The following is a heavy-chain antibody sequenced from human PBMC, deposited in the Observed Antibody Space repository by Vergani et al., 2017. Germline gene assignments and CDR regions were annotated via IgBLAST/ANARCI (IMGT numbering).Heavy chain of an antibody. V-gene: IGHV3-30-3*01. D-gene: IGHD6-13*01. Sequence: VQLVESGGGLVQPGGSLRLSCAASGFTFSSYAMHWVRQAPGKGLEWVAVISYDGSNKYYADSVKGRFTISRDNSKNTLYLQMNSLRAEDTAVYSCAREGIAAAGGYYFDYWGQGTLVTVSS. J-gene: IGHJ4*02. CDR2: ISYDGSNK. CDR1: GFTFSSYA. CDR3: AREGIAAAGGYYFDY.